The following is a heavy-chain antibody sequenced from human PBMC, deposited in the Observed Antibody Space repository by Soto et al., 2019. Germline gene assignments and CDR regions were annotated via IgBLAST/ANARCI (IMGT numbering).Heavy chain of an antibody. V-gene: IGHV4-31*03. J-gene: IGHJ6*02. D-gene: IGHD3-10*01. CDR1: GGSISSGGYY. Sequence: SETLSLTCTVPGGSISSGGYYWSWIRPHPGKGLEWIGYIYYSGSTYYNPSLKSRVTISVDTSKNQFSLKLSSVTAADTAVYYCARISNYYGSGNYYYYGMDVWGQGTTVTVSS. CDR3: ARISNYYGSGNYYYYGMDV. CDR2: IYYSGST.